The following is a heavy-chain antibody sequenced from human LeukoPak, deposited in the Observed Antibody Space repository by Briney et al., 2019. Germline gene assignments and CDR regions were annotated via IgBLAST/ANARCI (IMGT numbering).Heavy chain of an antibody. CDR1: GYTFTSYY. Sequence: ASVKVSCKASGYTFTSYYMHWVRQAPGQGLEWMGIINPSGGSTSYAQKFQGRVTMTRDTSTSTVYMELSSLRSEDTAVYYCARDGPRIAALGEDFDYWGQGTLVAVSS. V-gene: IGHV1-46*01. CDR3: ARDGPRIAALGEDFDY. D-gene: IGHD6-6*01. J-gene: IGHJ4*02. CDR2: INPSGGST.